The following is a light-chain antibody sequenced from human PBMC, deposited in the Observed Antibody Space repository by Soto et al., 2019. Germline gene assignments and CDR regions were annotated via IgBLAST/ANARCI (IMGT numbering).Light chain of an antibody. V-gene: IGKV3-15*01. Sequence: EIVMTQSPATLSVSPGERATLSCRASQSISSNLAWYQQKPGQAPRLLIYATSTRATGIPARFSGSGSGTAFTLTISSLQSEDFAVYYCQQYYNWLRTFGQGTKVEIK. CDR1: QSISSN. J-gene: IGKJ1*01. CDR3: QQYYNWLRT. CDR2: ATS.